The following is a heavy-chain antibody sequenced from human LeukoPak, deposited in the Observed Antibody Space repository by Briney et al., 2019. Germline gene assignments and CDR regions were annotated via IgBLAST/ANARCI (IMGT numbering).Heavy chain of an antibody. V-gene: IGHV4-39*01. CDR1: GGSISSSSYY. CDR3: ARAPGHYYDSWSGYYKGHYYYGMDV. D-gene: IGHD3-3*01. Sequence: SETLSLTCTVSGGSISSSSYYWGWIRQPPGKGLEWIGSIYYSGSTYYNPSLKSRVTISVDTSKNQFSLKLSSVTAADTAVYYCARAPGHYYDSWSGYYKGHYYYGMDVWGQGTTVTVSS. J-gene: IGHJ6*02. CDR2: IYYSGST.